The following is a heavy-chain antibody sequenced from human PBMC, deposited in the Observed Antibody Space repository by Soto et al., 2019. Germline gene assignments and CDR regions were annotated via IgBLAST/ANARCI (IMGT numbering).Heavy chain of an antibody. J-gene: IGHJ6*02. CDR3: ARETLRGDFWSGYRNYYYYGMDV. Sequence: QVQLVQSGAEVKKPGSSVKVSCKASGGTFSSYAISLVRQAPGQGLEWMGGIIPIFGTANYAQKFQGRVTITADESTSTAYMELSSLRSEDTAVYYCARETLRGDFWSGYRNYYYYGMDVWGQGTTVTVSS. V-gene: IGHV1-69*01. D-gene: IGHD3-3*01. CDR1: GGTFSSYA. CDR2: IIPIFGTA.